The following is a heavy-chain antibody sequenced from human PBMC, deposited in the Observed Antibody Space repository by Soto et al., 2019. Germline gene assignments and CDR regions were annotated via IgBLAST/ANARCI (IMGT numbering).Heavy chain of an antibody. CDR3: ARVVPAAISAFDI. Sequence: LEILSLTCTVSGGSISSYCWSWIRQPPGKGLEWIGYIYYSGSTNYNPSLKSRVTISVDTSKNQFSLKLSSVTAADTAVYYCARVVPAAISAFDIWGQGTMVTVSS. CDR1: GGSISSYC. V-gene: IGHV4-59*08. D-gene: IGHD2-2*01. CDR2: IYYSGST. J-gene: IGHJ3*02.